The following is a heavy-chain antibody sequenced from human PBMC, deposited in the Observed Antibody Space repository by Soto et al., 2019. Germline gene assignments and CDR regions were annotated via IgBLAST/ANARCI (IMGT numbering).Heavy chain of an antibody. CDR1: GFTFSSYA. Sequence: GGSLRLSCAASGFTFSSYAMSWVRQAPGKGLEWVSAISGSGGSTYYADSVKGRFTISRDNSKNTLYLQMNSLRAEDTAVYYCAKDLNGCSGGSCYSGFDYWGQGTLVTVSS. CDR3: AKDLNGCSGGSCYSGFDY. D-gene: IGHD2-15*01. J-gene: IGHJ4*02. CDR2: ISGSGGST. V-gene: IGHV3-23*01.